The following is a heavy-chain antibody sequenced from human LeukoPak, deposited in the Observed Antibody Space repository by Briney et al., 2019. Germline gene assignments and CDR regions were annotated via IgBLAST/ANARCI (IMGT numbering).Heavy chain of an antibody. CDR2: HDPEEGKT. J-gene: IGHJ4*02. V-gene: IGHV1-24*01. CDR3: ARGFESPRKNSDFLVPDY. D-gene: IGHD1-26*01. Sequence: ASVKVSCKVVDHTLMQVAIHWVRQAPGKGPEWMGGHDPEEGKTIYAQKFQDRLTMTEDTSTDTAYMELSSLRSEDTAVYYCARGFESPRKNSDFLVPDYWGQGTLVTVSS. CDR1: DHTLMQVA.